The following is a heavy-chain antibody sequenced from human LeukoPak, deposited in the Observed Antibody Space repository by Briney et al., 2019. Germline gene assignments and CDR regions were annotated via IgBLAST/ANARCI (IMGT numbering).Heavy chain of an antibody. CDR2: ISRSGNSI. D-gene: IGHD5-12*01. Sequence: GGSLRLSCAASGFTFSGYEMNWVRQAPGKGLEWLSYISRSGNSIFYADSVKGRFTISRGNAKNSLYLQMNSLRAEDTAVYYCARPYSAYAFDYWGQGTLVTVSS. V-gene: IGHV3-48*03. CDR1: GFTFSGYE. J-gene: IGHJ4*02. CDR3: ARPYSAYAFDY.